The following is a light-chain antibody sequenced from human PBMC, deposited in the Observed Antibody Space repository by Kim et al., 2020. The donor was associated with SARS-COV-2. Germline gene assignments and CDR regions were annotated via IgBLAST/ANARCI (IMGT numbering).Light chain of an antibody. Sequence: QRVTISCSGSSANIGSNTVNWYPQFPGTAPNLLIYSNEQRSSGVPDRFSGSKSGTSASLAISGLQSEDEADYYCAAWDDSLNACYVFGTGTKVTVL. J-gene: IGLJ1*01. CDR2: SNE. CDR3: AAWDDSLNACYV. CDR1: SANIGSNT. V-gene: IGLV1-44*01.